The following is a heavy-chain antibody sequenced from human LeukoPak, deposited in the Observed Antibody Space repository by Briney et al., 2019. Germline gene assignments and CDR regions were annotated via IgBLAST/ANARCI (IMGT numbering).Heavy chain of an antibody. V-gene: IGHV3-74*01. CDR3: AKAFGGCRQGCFDP. Sequence: GGSLRLSCAASGFTFNSYWMHWVRQAPGKGLVWVSRVSSDGSSTTYADSVKGRFTISSDNAKNTLYLQMNSLRAEDTAVYYCAKAFGGCRQGCFDPWGQGTLVTVSS. CDR1: GFTFNSYW. D-gene: IGHD6-19*01. J-gene: IGHJ5*02. CDR2: VSSDGSST.